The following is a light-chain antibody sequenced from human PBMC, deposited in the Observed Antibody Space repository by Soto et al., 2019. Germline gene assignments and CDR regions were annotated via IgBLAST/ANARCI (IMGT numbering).Light chain of an antibody. V-gene: IGLV2-23*01. Sequence: QSALTQPASVSGSPGQSITISCTGTSSDVGNYDLVSWYQHHPGEAPKLLIYEATRRPSGVPNRFSGSKSGNTASLTISGLRAEDEAYYYCCSYAGSNSGVFGGGTKLTVL. CDR3: CSYAGSNSGV. CDR2: EAT. J-gene: IGLJ3*02. CDR1: SSDVGNYDL.